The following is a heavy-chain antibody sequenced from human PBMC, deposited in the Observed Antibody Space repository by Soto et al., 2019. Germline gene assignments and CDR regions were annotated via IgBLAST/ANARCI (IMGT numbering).Heavy chain of an antibody. D-gene: IGHD7-27*01. Sequence: QVQLVQSGAEVKELGSSVKVSCKTSGGTFTTSSFVWVRQGPGQGLEWMGGIIPIFSKTNFAPKFQGRVTFTADESTRTVYMELSSRRSEDTAIYYCATDVVRSTGGDSWGQGTLVTVSS. CDR2: IIPIFSKT. J-gene: IGHJ4*02. V-gene: IGHV1-69*01. CDR3: ATDVVRSTGGDS. CDR1: GGTFTTSS.